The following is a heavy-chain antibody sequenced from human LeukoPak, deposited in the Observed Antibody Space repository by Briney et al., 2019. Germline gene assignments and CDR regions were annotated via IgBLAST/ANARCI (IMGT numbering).Heavy chain of an antibody. D-gene: IGHD3-3*01. Sequence: GASVTVSCKGSGYTFTGYYMHWVRQAPGQGLEWMGWSNPNSGGTNYAQTFQGRVTMTRDASISTAYMKLSRLRSDDTAVYYCARAVLELRFLEWLPSNRYYYYYGMDVWGQGTTVTVSS. J-gene: IGHJ6*02. CDR1: GYTFTGYY. CDR2: SNPNSGGT. CDR3: ARAVLELRFLEWLPSNRYYYYYGMDV. V-gene: IGHV1-2*02.